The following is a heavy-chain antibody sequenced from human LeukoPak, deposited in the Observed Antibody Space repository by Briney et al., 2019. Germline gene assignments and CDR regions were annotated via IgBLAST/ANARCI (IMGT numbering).Heavy chain of an antibody. CDR3: ARVPPGASHFDY. V-gene: IGHV4-59*01. Sequence: SETLSLTCTVSGGSISSYYWSWIRQPPGKGLEWIGYIYYSGSTKYNPSLKSRVTISVDTSKNQFSLKLSSVTAADTAVYYCARVPPGASHFDYWGQGTLVTVSS. J-gene: IGHJ4*02. CDR2: IYYSGST. D-gene: IGHD1-26*01. CDR1: GGSISSYY.